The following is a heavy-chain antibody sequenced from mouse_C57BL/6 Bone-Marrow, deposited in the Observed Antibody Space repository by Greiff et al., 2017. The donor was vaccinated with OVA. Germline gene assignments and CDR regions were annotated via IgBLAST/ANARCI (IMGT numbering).Heavy chain of an antibody. J-gene: IGHJ2*01. CDR1: GFTFSDYY. D-gene: IGHD1-1*01. Sequence: EVQRVESGGGLVQPGGSLKLSCAASGFTFSDYYMYWVRQTPEKRLEWVAYISNGGGSTYYPDTVKGRFTISRDNAKNTLYLQMSRLKSEDTAMYYCARQNGSGYFDYWGQGTTLTVYS. CDR3: ARQNGSGYFDY. V-gene: IGHV5-12*01. CDR2: ISNGGGST.